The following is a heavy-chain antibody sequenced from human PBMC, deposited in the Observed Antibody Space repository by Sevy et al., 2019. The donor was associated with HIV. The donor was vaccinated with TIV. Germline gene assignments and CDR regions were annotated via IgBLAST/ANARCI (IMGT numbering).Heavy chain of an antibody. V-gene: IGHV3-7*01. J-gene: IGHJ6*02. Sequence: GGSLRLSCAASGFTFSTYWMSWFRQAPGKGLEWVANINEDGTEKLYVDSVKGRFTMSRDNAKNSLYLQMNSLRAEDAAVYYCAIDNATVSRRGLRYYYYGTDVWGQGTTVTVSS. CDR1: GFTFSTYW. CDR3: AIDNATVSRRGLRYYYYGTDV. CDR2: INEDGTEK. D-gene: IGHD2-2*01.